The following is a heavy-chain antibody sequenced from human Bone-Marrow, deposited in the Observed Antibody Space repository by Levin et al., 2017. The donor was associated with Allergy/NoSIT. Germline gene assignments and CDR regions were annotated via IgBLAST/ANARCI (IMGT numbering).Heavy chain of an antibody. CDR3: ARSRQSIAARYSDY. D-gene: IGHD6-6*01. Sequence: PSETLSLTCTVSGGSISSGDYYWSWIRQPPGKGLEWIGYIYYSGITYYNSSLRSRVTISVDTAKNQFSLKLTSVTAADTAVYYCARSRQSIAARYSDYWGRGTLVTVSS. V-gene: IGHV4-30-4*01. CDR2: IYYSGIT. J-gene: IGHJ4*02. CDR1: GGSISSGDYY.